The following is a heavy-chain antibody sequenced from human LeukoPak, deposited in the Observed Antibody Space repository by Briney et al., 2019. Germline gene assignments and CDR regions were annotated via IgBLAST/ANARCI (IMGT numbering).Heavy chain of an antibody. D-gene: IGHD1-7*01. V-gene: IGHV1-18*04. J-gene: IGHJ5*02. CDR3: ARAVGELREFDP. CDR1: GYSFTSYW. Sequence: AGESLKISCKGSGYSFTSYWIGWVRQAPGQGLEWMGWISAYNGNTNYAQKLQGRVTMTTDTSTSTAYMELRSLRSDDTAVYYCARAVGELREFDPWGQGTLVTVSS. CDR2: ISAYNGNT.